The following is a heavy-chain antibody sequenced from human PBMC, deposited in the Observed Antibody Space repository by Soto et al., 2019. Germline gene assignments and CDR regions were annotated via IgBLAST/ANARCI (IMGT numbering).Heavy chain of an antibody. D-gene: IGHD6-13*01. CDR1: GFTFSSYS. J-gene: IGHJ4*02. Sequence: PGGSLRLSCAASGFTFSSYSMNWVRQAPGKGLEWVSSISSSSSYIYYADSVKGRFTISRDNAKNSLYLQMNSLRAEDTAVYYCARVRHSSSWSQLFDYCGQGTLVTVSS. CDR3: ARVRHSSSWSQLFDY. V-gene: IGHV3-21*01. CDR2: ISSSSSYI.